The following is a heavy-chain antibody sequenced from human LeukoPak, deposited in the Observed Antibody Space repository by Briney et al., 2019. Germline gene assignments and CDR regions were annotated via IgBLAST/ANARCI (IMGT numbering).Heavy chain of an antibody. J-gene: IGHJ4*02. Sequence: SETLSLTCTVSGGSISNSDYFWGWIRQPPGKGLEWIGSMNYGGSTHDNPSLKSRVTISVDTSKNQVSLKLSSVTAADTAVYYCARGPTIDYDILTGYYYFDFWGQGTLVTVSS. CDR2: MNYGGST. D-gene: IGHD3-9*01. CDR1: GGSISNSDYF. V-gene: IGHV4-39*01. CDR3: ARGPTIDYDILTGYYYFDF.